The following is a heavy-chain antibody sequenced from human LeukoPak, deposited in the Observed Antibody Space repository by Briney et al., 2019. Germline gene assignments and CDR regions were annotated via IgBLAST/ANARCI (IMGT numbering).Heavy chain of an antibody. D-gene: IGHD2-15*01. V-gene: IGHV3-7*03. CDR1: GFTFSNYW. Sequence: GGSLRLSCVASGFTFSNYWMNWVRQAPGKGLEWVANIKQDGSEKHYVDSVKGRFTISRDNAKNSLYLQMNSLRDEDTAVYYCARGYCSYDDCYGAADCWGQGTLVTVYS. J-gene: IGHJ4*02. CDR3: ARGYCSYDDCYGAADC. CDR2: IKQDGSEK.